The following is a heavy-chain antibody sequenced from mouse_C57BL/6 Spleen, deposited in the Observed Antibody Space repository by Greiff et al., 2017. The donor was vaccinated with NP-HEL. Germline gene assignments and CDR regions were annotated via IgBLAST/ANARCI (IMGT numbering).Heavy chain of an antibody. CDR1: GYTFTSYW. V-gene: IGHV1-50*01. Sequence: QVQLQQPGAELVKPGASVKLSCKASGYTFTSYWMQWVKQRPGQGLEWIGEIDPSDSYTNYTQKFKGQATLTVDTASSTADMQLSSLTSEDSAVYYCAIVGGYDAVGYLGPGTSVTVPS. D-gene: IGHD1-1*02. CDR2: IDPSDSYT. CDR3: AIVGGYDAVGY. J-gene: IGHJ4*01.